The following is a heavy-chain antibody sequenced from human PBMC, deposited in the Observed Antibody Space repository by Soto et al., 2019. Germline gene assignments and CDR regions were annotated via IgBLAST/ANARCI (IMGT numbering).Heavy chain of an antibody. CDR3: ARGGGYCSGGNCYSLDY. Sequence: QAQLVQSGAEVKKPGASVKVSCKASGYTFRSHGITWVRQAPGQGLEWMGWISANNGNTNYARKFQGRVTMTTDTSTSTAYMELRSLKSDDTAVYYCARGGGYCSGGNCYSLDYWGQGTLVSVSS. D-gene: IGHD2-15*01. V-gene: IGHV1-18*04. CDR1: GYTFRSHG. CDR2: ISANNGNT. J-gene: IGHJ4*02.